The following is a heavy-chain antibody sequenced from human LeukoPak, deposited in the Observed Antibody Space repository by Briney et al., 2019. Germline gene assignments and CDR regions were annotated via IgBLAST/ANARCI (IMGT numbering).Heavy chain of an antibody. CDR1: GGSISSYY. V-gene: IGHV4-4*07. D-gene: IGHD3-16*02. CDR2: IYTSGST. J-gene: IGHJ4*02. Sequence: PSETLSLTCTVSGGSISSYYWSWIRQPAGKGLEWIGRIYTSGSTNYNPSLKSRVTMSVDTSKNQFSLKLSSVTAADTAVYYCAGTTQLITFGGVIVHFDYFDYWGQGTLVTVSS. CDR3: AGTTQLITFGGVIVHFDYFDY.